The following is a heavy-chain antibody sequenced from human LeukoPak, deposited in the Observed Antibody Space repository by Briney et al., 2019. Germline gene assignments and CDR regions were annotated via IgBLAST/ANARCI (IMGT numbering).Heavy chain of an antibody. J-gene: IGHJ4*02. D-gene: IGHD2-15*01. CDR2: IKQDGSEK. V-gene: IGHV3-7*01. Sequence: PGGSLRLSCAASGFPFSRYWLSWVRQAPGKGLEWVANIKQDGSEKYYVDSVKGRFTISRDNAKNSLYLQMNSLRDEDTAVYYCAREGGSPLYNDYWGQGTLVTVSS. CDR3: AREGGSPLYNDY. CDR1: GFPFSRYW.